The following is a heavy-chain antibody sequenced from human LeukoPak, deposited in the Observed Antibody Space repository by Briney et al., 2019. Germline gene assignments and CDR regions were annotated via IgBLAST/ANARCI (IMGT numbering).Heavy chain of an antibody. Sequence: SETLSLTCTVSGGSISSSSYYWGWIRQPPGKGLEWIGSIYYSGSTNYSPSLKSRVTISVDTSKNQFSLNLSSVTAADTAVYYCARGLELGYCSGASCYIWFDPWGQGTLVTVSS. CDR2: IYYSGST. CDR1: GGSISSSSYY. CDR3: ARGLELGYCSGASCYIWFDP. D-gene: IGHD2-2*02. V-gene: IGHV4-39*07. J-gene: IGHJ5*02.